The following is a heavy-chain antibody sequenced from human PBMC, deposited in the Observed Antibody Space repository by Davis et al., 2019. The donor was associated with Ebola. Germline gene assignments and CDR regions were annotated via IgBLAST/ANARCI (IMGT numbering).Heavy chain of an antibody. CDR2: ISRCSSYI. CDR1: GITFSSYI. Sequence: GESLKISCAASGITFSSYIMTWAPHAPAKALDRVSSISRCSSYIYNADSVKGRFTISRDNAKNSLYLQMNSLRAEDTAVYYCARVGGTMVRGVIGYWGQGTLATVSS. D-gene: IGHD3-10*01. J-gene: IGHJ4*02. CDR3: ARVGGTMVRGVIGY. V-gene: IGHV3-21*01.